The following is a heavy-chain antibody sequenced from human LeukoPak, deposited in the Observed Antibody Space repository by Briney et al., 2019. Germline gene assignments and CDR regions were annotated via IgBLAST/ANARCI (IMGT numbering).Heavy chain of an antibody. CDR1: GGSISSSDYY. V-gene: IGHV4-39*01. D-gene: IGHD6-13*01. CDR2: GYYSGST. Sequence: PSGTLSLTCTVSGGSISSSDYYWAWVRQPPGKGLEWVGSGYYSGSTYYNQSLKSRVTISVDTSKNQFSLKLYSVTAADTAVYYCARLLAAAKTDYFDYWGQGTKVTVSS. J-gene: IGHJ4*02. CDR3: ARLLAAAKTDYFDY.